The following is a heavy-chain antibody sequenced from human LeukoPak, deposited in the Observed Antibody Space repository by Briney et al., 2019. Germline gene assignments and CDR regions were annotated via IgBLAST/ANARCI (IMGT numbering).Heavy chain of an antibody. CDR1: GFTFSSYA. Sequence: GGSLRLSCAASGFTFSSYAMHWVRQAPGKGLEWVAVISYDGSNKYYADSVKGRFTISRDNSKNTLYLQMNSLRAEDTAVYYCARVPQYSGYAYFDYWGQGTLVTVSS. J-gene: IGHJ4*02. D-gene: IGHD5-12*01. V-gene: IGHV3-30-3*01. CDR3: ARVPQYSGYAYFDY. CDR2: ISYDGSNK.